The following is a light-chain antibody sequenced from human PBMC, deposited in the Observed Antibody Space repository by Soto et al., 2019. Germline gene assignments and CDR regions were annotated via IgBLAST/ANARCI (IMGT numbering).Light chain of an antibody. CDR3: SSYAGRNNFHVV. Sequence: QSALTQPPSASGSPGQSVTISCTGTSSDVGGYDYVSWYQQHPGKAPKLMIYEVSKRPSGVPDRFSGSKSGNTASLTVSGLQAEDEADYYCSSYAGRNNFHVVFGGGTQLTVL. CDR1: SSDVGGYDY. J-gene: IGLJ2*01. CDR2: EVS. V-gene: IGLV2-8*01.